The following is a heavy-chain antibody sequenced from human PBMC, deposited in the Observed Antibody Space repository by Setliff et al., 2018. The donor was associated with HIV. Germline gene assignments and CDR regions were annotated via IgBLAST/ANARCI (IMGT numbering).Heavy chain of an antibody. D-gene: IGHD6-19*01. CDR2: ISYTGIT. Sequence: SETLSLTCTVSGGSISCGSYSWGWIRQPPGKGLEWIGSISYTGITNYNPSLKSRVTISVDTSQNQFSLKLTSVTAADTAVYYCARLRQWLAFFDSWGQGTLVTVS. CDR3: ARLRQWLAFFDS. J-gene: IGHJ4*02. CDR1: GGSISCGSYS. V-gene: IGHV4-39*01.